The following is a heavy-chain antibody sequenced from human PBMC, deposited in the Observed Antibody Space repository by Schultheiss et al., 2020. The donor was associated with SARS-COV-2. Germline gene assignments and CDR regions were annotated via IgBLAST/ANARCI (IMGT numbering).Heavy chain of an antibody. J-gene: IGHJ4*02. CDR1: GFTFSSYW. Sequence: GGSLRLSCAASGFTFSSYWMHWVRQAPGKGLVWVSRINSDGSSTSYADSVKGRFTISRDNAKNTLYLQMNSLRAEDTAVYYCAKKGDVYSSSSEPWYYFDYWGQGTLVTVSS. CDR2: INSDGSST. V-gene: IGHV3-74*01. CDR3: AKKGDVYSSSSEPWYYFDY. D-gene: IGHD6-6*01.